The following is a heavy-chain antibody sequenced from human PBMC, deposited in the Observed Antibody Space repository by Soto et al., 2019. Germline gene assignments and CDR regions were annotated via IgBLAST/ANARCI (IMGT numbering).Heavy chain of an antibody. CDR2: INAGTGNT. CDR3: ARAPSSPYSGSYTFDY. CDR1: GYTFTSCA. D-gene: IGHD1-26*01. Sequence: ASVKVSCKASGYTFTSCAMHWVRQAPGQRLEWMGWINAGTGNTKYSQKFQGRVTITRDTSASTAYMELSSLRSEDTAVYYCARAPSSPYSGSYTFDYWGQGTLVTVSS. V-gene: IGHV1-3*01. J-gene: IGHJ4*02.